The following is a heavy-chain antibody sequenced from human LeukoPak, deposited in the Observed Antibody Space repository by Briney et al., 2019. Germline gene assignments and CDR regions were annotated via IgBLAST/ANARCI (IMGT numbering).Heavy chain of an antibody. J-gene: IGHJ4*02. Sequence: PGGSLRLFCAPSGFRPSSFAMSWVRQAPGKGLEWVSSTCASASGTYYAGSVKGRFTISRDNSKNTLDLQMNNLRAEDTAVYYCAKAGGGSCHSSLDFWGQGTLVTVSS. D-gene: IGHD2-15*01. CDR1: GFRPSSFA. V-gene: IGHV3-23*01. CDR3: AKAGGGSCHSSLDF. CDR2: TCASASGT.